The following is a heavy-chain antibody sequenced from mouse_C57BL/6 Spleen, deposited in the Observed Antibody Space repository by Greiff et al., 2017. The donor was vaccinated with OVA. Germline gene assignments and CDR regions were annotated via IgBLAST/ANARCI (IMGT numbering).Heavy chain of an antibody. Sequence: EVQLQESGPGLVKPSQSLSLTCSVTGYSITSGYYWNWIRQFPGNKLEWMGYISYDGSNNYNPSLTNRISITRATSKNQFFLKLNSVTTEDTATYYCAREGYYGRGYFDVWGTGTTVTVSS. CDR3: AREGYYGRGYFDV. J-gene: IGHJ1*03. D-gene: IGHD1-1*01. CDR2: ISYDGSN. CDR1: GYSITSGYY. V-gene: IGHV3-6*01.